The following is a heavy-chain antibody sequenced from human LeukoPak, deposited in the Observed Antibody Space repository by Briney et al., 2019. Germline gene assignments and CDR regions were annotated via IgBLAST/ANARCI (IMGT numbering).Heavy chain of an antibody. J-gene: IGHJ4*02. D-gene: IGHD2-2*01. CDR2: IYYSGST. Sequence: SETLSLTCAVYGGSFSSYYWGWIRQPPGKGLEWIGSIYYSGSTYYNPSLKSRVTISVDTSKNQFSLKLSSVTAADTAVYYCARSVPATATFDYWGQGTLVTVSS. V-gene: IGHV4-39*01. CDR3: ARSVPATATFDY. CDR1: GGSFSSYY.